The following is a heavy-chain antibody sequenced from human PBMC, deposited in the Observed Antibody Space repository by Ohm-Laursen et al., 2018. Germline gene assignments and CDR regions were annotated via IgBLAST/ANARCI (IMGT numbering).Heavy chain of an antibody. D-gene: IGHD5-18*01. CDR3: ARDWGHPWLLLDY. CDR2: ISSSSTTM. CDR1: GFLFSSYS. Sequence: GSLRLSCAASGFLFSSYSMNWVRQAPGKGLEWVSYISSSSTTMYYADSVKGRFTISRDTAKNALYLQMNSLRAEDTAVYYCARDWGHPWLLLDYWGQGTLVTVSS. J-gene: IGHJ4*02. V-gene: IGHV3-48*01.